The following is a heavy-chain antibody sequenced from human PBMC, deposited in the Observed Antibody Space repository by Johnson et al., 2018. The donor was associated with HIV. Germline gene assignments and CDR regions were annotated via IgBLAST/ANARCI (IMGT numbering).Heavy chain of an antibody. J-gene: IGHJ3*02. CDR1: GFTFSSYA. CDR3: ASREPYYYDSSGYLAFDI. CDR2: ISGSGGST. Sequence: VQLVESGGGLVQPGGSLRLSCAASGFTFSSYAMNWVRQAPGKGLEWVSAISGSGGSTYYADSVKGRFTISRDNSKNTLYLQMNSLRAEDTAVYYCASREPYYYDSSGYLAFDIWGQGTMVTVSS. V-gene: IGHV3-23*04. D-gene: IGHD3-22*01.